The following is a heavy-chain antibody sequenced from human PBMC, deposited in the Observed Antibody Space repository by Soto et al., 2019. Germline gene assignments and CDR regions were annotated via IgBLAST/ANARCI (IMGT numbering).Heavy chain of an antibody. CDR1: GYTFTSYG. CDR3: ARKYCSSIRCHIPSYYYYGMEF. CDR2: ISAYNGNT. J-gene: IGHJ6*04. V-gene: IGHV1-18*01. Sequence: ASVKVSCKASGYTFTSYGSSWLRQAPGQGLEWMGWISAYNGNTNYAQKLQGRVTMTTDTSTSTAYMELRSLRSDDTAVYYCARKYCSSIRCHIPSYYYYGMEFWRKGPTGTVSS. D-gene: IGHD2-2*01.